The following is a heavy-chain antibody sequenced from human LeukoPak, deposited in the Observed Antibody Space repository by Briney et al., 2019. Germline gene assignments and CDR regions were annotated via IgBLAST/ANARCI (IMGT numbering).Heavy chain of an antibody. V-gene: IGHV3-23*01. Sequence: PGGSLRLSCVASGFTFSIYAMNWVRQAPGKGLQWVSTISDSGGNTYYADSVTGRFTISRDNSKSTLYLQMNGLSPEDTAIYFCAKPGIAVAGSGGFDYWGRGTLVTVSS. CDR2: ISDSGGNT. D-gene: IGHD6-19*01. CDR3: AKPGIAVAGSGGFDY. J-gene: IGHJ4*02. CDR1: GFTFSIYA.